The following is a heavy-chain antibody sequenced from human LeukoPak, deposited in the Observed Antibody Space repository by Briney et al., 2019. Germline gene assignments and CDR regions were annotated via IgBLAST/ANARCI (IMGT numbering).Heavy chain of an antibody. CDR3: ARGPSGSYSAFDI. D-gene: IGHD1-26*01. CDR2: ISSSGSYM. J-gene: IGHJ3*02. V-gene: IGHV3-21*01. Sequence: GGSLRLSCAASGFTFSTYTMNWVRQAPGKGLEWVSSISSSGSYMYYADSLKGRFTISRDNAKNSLSLQMNSLRAEDTAVYYCARGPSGSYSAFDIWGQGTMVTVSS. CDR1: GFTFSTYT.